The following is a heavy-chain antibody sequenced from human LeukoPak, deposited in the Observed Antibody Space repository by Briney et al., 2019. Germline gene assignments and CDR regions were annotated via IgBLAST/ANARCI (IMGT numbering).Heavy chain of an antibody. J-gene: IGHJ4*02. CDR2: IGSDGSGK. V-gene: IGHV3-30*02. CDR3: AKGRSDFDY. Sequence: GGSLRPSCAASGFTFSTYAMGWVRQAPGKGLEWVAFIGSDGSGKYHADSVKGRFTISRDNSKNTLSLQMSSLRAEDTAVYYCAKGRSDFDYWGQGTLVTVSS. CDR1: GFTFSTYA.